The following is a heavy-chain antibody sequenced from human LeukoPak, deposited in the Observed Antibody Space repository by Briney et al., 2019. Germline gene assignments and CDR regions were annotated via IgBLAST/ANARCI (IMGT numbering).Heavy chain of an antibody. CDR2: INPSGGST. CDR3: ARDHLGRWSWFDP. CDR1: GYTFTSYY. V-gene: IGHV1-46*01. J-gene: IGHJ5*02. D-gene: IGHD2-15*01. Sequence: ASVKVSCKASGYTFTSYYMHWVRQAPGQGLEWMGIINPSGGSTSYAQKFQDRVTMTRDTSTSTVYMELSSLRSEDTAVYYCARDHLGRWSWFDPWAREPWSPSPQ.